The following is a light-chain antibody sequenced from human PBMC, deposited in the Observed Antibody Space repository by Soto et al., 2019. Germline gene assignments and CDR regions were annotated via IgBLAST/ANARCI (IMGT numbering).Light chain of an antibody. J-gene: IGKJ1*01. V-gene: IGKV3-15*01. CDR1: QSISDT. CDR3: QQYGSSPWT. Sequence: EIVMTQSPATLSVSPGGRATLSCRASQSISDTLAWYQQKPGQAPRLLIHGASTRATGFPARFSGSGSGTDFTLTISSLQSEDFAVYYCQQYGSSPWTFGQGTKGDIK. CDR2: GAS.